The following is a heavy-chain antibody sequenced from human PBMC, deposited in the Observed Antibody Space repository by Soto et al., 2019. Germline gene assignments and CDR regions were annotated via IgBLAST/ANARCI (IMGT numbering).Heavy chain of an antibody. D-gene: IGHD2-2*01. V-gene: IGHV3-23*01. Sequence: GGSLRLSCAASGFTFSSYAMSWVRQAPGKGLEWVSAISGSGGSTYYADSVKGRFTISRDNSKNTLCLQMNSLRAEDTAVYYCASQLLYQLLCRHCFDYWGQGTLVTVSS. J-gene: IGHJ4*02. CDR1: GFTFSSYA. CDR3: ASQLLYQLLCRHCFDY. CDR2: ISGSGGST.